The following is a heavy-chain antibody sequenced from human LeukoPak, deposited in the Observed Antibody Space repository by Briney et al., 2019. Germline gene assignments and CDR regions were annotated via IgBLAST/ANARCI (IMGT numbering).Heavy chain of an antibody. D-gene: IGHD3-9*01. CDR3: AREPMYYDILTGSFDY. Sequence: ASVKVSCKASGYTFTSYGISWVRQAPGQGLEWMGRINPNSGGTNYAQKFQGRVTMTRDTSISTAYMELSRLRSDDTAVYYCAREPMYYDILTGSFDYWGQGTLVTVSS. V-gene: IGHV1-2*06. CDR1: GYTFTSYG. CDR2: INPNSGGT. J-gene: IGHJ4*02.